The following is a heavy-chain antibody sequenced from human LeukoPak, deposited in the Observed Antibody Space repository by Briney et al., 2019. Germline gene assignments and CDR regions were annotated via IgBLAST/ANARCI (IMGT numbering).Heavy chain of an antibody. CDR2: IYYGGST. Sequence: SETLSLTCSVSGASINSNYWSWMRQPPGKGLEWIGYIYYGGSTNYHPSLKSRVSMSVDTSKNQFSLNLSSVTAADTAVYHCARLLAGCPGGRCRAHFDYWGQGTLVTVSS. J-gene: IGHJ4*02. CDR3: ARLLAGCPGGRCRAHFDY. CDR1: GASINSNY. V-gene: IGHV4-59*01. D-gene: IGHD2-15*01.